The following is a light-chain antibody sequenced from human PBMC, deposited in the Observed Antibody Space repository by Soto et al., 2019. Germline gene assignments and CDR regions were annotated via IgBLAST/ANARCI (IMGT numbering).Light chain of an antibody. CDR2: AAF. CDR1: QVISNS. J-gene: IGKJ4*01. CDR3: QQAYIFPFS. Sequence: DIQMTQSPSSLSASVGDRVTLTCRASQVISNSLAWYQQKPGKAPRLLIYAAFNLQGGVPSRFSGSGSGTDFFLTISSLQPEDFATYYCQQAYIFPFSFGGGTKVDIK. V-gene: IGKV1-12*02.